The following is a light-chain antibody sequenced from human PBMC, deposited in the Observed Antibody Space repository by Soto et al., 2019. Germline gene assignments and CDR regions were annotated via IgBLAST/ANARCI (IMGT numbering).Light chain of an antibody. V-gene: IGKV3-11*01. J-gene: IGKJ4*01. CDR1: QSVSTY. Sequence: EIVFKQSPATMSLSPGEIATLSCSASQSVSTYLAGYQQKPGQAPRLLIFDASNRATGIPARFSGSGSGTDFTLTIRSLGPEDFAVYYCQQRSNWPPEVTFGGGTKVDIK. CDR2: DAS. CDR3: QQRSNWPPEVT.